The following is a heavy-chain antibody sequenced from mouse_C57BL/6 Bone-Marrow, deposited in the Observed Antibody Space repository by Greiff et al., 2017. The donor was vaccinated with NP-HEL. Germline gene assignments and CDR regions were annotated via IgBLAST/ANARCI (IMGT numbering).Heavy chain of an antibody. D-gene: IGHD1-1*01. CDR3: ARKGYYGSSFYWYFDV. CDR2: IDPHSGGT. CDR1: GYTFTSYW. V-gene: IGHV1-72*01. Sequence: VQLQQPGAELVKPGASVKLSCKASGYTFTSYWMHWVKQRPGRGLEWIGRIDPHSGGTKYNEKFKSKATLTVDKPSSTAYMQLSSLTSEDSAVYYCARKGYYGSSFYWYFDVWGTGTTVTVSS. J-gene: IGHJ1*03.